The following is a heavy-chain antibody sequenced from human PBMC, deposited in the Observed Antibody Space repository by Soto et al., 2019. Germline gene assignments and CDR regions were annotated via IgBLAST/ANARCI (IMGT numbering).Heavy chain of an antibody. J-gene: IGHJ4*02. CDR3: ARGRYGDY. D-gene: IGHD1-1*01. CDR2: ISAHNGNT. CDR1: GYAFTTYG. Sequence: QVHLVQSRAEVKKPGASVKVSCKGSGYAFTTYGITWVRQAPGQGLEWMGWISAHNGNTNYAQKLQGRVTVTRDTSTSTAYMELRSPRSDDTAVYYCARGRYGDYWGQGALVTVSS. V-gene: IGHV1-18*01.